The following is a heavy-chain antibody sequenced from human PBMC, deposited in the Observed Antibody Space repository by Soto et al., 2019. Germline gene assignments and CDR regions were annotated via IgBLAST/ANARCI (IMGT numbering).Heavy chain of an antibody. D-gene: IGHD6-19*01. CDR2: IWYDGSNK. CDR3: AREMAVAGYYYYGMDV. Sequence: GGSLRLSCAASGLTFSSYGMHWVRQAPGKGLEWVAVIWYDGSNKYYADSVKGRFTISRDNSKNTLYLQMNSLRAEDTAVYYCAREMAVAGYYYYGMDVWGQGTTVTVSS. CDR1: GLTFSSYG. V-gene: IGHV3-33*01. J-gene: IGHJ6*02.